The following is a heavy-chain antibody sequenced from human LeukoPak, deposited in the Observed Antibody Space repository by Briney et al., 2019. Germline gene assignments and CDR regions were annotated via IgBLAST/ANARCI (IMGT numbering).Heavy chain of an antibody. V-gene: IGHV1-2*02. J-gene: IGHJ6*03. D-gene: IGHD3-10*01. CDR3: ARTMVRGVIATGYYYYMDV. CDR1: GYVFTGYY. Sequence: GASVKVSCKASGYVFTGYYILWVRQAPGQGLEWMGWMNPNSGGTDYAQNFQGRVTMTRDTSISTAYMELSRLRFDDTAVYYCARTMVRGVIATGYYYYMDVWGKGTTVTISS. CDR2: MNPNSGGT.